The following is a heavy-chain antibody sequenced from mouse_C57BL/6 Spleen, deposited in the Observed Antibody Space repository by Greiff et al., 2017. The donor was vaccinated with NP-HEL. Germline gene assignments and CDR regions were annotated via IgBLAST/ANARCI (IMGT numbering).Heavy chain of an antibody. V-gene: IGHV2-2*01. CDR1: GFSLTSYG. J-gene: IGHJ4*01. D-gene: IGHD4-1*01. CDR2: IWSGGST. Sequence: QVQLKQSGPGLVQPSQSLSITCTVSGFSLTSYGVHWVRQSPGKGLEWLGVIWSGGSTDYNAAFISRLSISKDNSKSHVFFKMNSLQADDTAIYYCARAGANWDDYYAMDYWGQGTSVTVSS. CDR3: ARAGANWDDYYAMDY.